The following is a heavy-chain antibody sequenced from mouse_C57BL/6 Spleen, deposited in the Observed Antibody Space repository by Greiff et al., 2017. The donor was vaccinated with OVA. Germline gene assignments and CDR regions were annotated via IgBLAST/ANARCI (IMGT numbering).Heavy chain of an antibody. CDR1: GYTFTSYW. D-gene: IGHD1-1*01. J-gene: IGHJ4*01. V-gene: IGHV1-53*01. Sequence: QVQLQQPGPELVKPGASVKLSCKASGYTFTSYWMPWVKQRPGQGLEWMGNINPSNGGTYYTEKFKSKATLTVDNSSSTADLQLSSLTSEDSAVYYCARYTITTVVHYAMDYWGQGTSVTVSS. CDR2: INPSNGGT. CDR3: ARYTITTVVHYAMDY.